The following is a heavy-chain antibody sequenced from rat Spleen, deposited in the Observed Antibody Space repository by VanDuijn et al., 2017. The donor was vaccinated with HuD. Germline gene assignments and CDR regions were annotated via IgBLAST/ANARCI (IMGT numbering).Heavy chain of an antibody. CDR2: ISTGGGNT. Sequence: EVQLVESGGGLVQPGRSLKLSCAASGFTFSNYDMAWVRQAPTKGLEWVASISTGGGNTYYRDSVKGRFTISRDNAKSTLYLQMDSLRSEDTATYYCARFGATPGITNYFDYWGQGVMVTVSS. D-gene: IGHD1-4*01. J-gene: IGHJ2*01. CDR3: ARFGATPGITNYFDY. CDR1: GFTFSNYD. V-gene: IGHV5-25*01.